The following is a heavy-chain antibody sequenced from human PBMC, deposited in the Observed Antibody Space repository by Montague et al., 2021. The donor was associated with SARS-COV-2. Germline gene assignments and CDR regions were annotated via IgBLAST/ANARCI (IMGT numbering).Heavy chain of an antibody. CDR2: INHSGST. CDR1: GGSFSGYY. Sequence: SETLSLTCAVYGGSFSGYYWSWIRQPPGKGLEWIGEINHSGSTNYNPFLKSRVTISVDTSKNQFSLKLSSVTAADTAVYYCASLTLGYCSSTSCYSYWFDPWGQGTLVTVSS. V-gene: IGHV4-34*01. CDR3: ASLTLGYCSSTSCYSYWFDP. D-gene: IGHD2-2*02. J-gene: IGHJ5*02.